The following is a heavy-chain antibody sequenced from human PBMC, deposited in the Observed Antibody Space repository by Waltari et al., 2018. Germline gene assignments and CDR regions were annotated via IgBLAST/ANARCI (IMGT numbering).Heavy chain of an antibody. D-gene: IGHD2-15*01. J-gene: IGHJ6*02. CDR3: ARGPLGYCSGGSCRYYYGMDV. Sequence: EVQLVESGGGVVRPGGSLRLSCAASGFTFDDYGMSWVRQAPGKGLEWVFGINWNGGSTGYADSVKGRFTISRDNAKNSLYLQMNSLRAEDTALYHCARGPLGYCSGGSCRYYYGMDVWGQGTTVTVSS. CDR2: INWNGGST. V-gene: IGHV3-20*01. CDR1: GFTFDDYG.